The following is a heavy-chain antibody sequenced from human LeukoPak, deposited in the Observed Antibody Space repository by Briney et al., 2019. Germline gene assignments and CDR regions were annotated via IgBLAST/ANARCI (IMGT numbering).Heavy chain of an antibody. CDR1: GGTFSSYA. CDR3: ASQGIVGAITGGY. Sequence: ASVTVSFKASGGTFSSYAISWVRQAPGQGLEWMGGIIPIFGTANYAQKFQGRVTITTDESTSTAYMELSSLRAEDTAVYYCASQGIVGAITGGYWGQGTLVTVSS. J-gene: IGHJ4*02. V-gene: IGHV1-69*05. CDR2: IIPIFGTA. D-gene: IGHD1-26*01.